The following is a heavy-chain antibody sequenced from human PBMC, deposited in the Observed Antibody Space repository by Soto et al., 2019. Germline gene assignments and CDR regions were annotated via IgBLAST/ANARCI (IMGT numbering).Heavy chain of an antibody. V-gene: IGHV4-39*01. J-gene: IGHJ5*02. Sequence: SETLSLTCTVSGVSISRYSYYCGWIRQPPGKGLDWIGSVYYSVNTNYNPSLKGRVTISVDKSKYHVSLRLSSVTAADTAVYYCARHSLYGGPFEPWGQGTMVTVSS. CDR3: ARHSLYGGPFEP. D-gene: IGHD3-10*01. CDR1: GVSISRYSYY. CDR2: VYYSVNT.